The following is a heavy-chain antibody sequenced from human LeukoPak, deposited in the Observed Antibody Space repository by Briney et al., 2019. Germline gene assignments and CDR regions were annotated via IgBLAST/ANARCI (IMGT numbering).Heavy chain of an antibody. V-gene: IGHV4-59*08. CDR3: ARSVELVTIPFDS. D-gene: IGHD5-24*01. CDR2: FHNSGTS. Sequence: SETLSLTCTVSDDSISDYYRGWIRQPPGKGLEWIGYFHNSGTSTYNPSLKSRVTISADTSKKQFSLKLSSVTAADTAVYYCARSVELVTIPFDSWGRGTLVTVSS. CDR1: DDSISDYY. J-gene: IGHJ4*02.